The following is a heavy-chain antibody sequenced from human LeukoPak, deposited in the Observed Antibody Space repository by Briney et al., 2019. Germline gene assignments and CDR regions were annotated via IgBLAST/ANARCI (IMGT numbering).Heavy chain of an antibody. Sequence: PSETLSLTCAVSGYSISSGYYWGWIRQPPGKGLEWIGSIYHSGSTYYNPSLKSRVTISVDTSKNQFSLKLRSVTAADTSFYYCARRGSYYNWDYWGQGTLVTVSS. CDR2: IYHSGST. D-gene: IGHD1-26*01. CDR1: GYSISSGYY. J-gene: IGHJ4*02. V-gene: IGHV4-38-2*01. CDR3: ARRGSYYNWDY.